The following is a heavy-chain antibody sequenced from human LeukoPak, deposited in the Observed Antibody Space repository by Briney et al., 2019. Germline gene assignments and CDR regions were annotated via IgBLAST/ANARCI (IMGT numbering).Heavy chain of an antibody. V-gene: IGHV4-61*02. D-gene: IGHD3-16*01. CDR2: VHSSGDI. CDR1: GVSITSGSYY. CDR3: ARGASPKDAVFFDY. J-gene: IGHJ4*02. Sequence: PSETLSLTCSASGVSITSGSYYWGWIRQSAGKGLEWIGRVHSSGDIYHNAAFRSRAAVSGDASKNQFSLQLNSVTAADTAVYYCARGASPKDAVFFDYWGQGALITVSS.